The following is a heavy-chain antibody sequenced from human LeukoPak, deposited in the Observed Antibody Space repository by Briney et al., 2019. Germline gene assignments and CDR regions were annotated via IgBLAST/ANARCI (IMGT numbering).Heavy chain of an antibody. Sequence: GGSLRLSCAASGFTFSNAWMSWVRQAPGKGLEWVGHIKSKTDGGTTDYAAPVKGRFTISRDDSKNTLYLQMNSLKAEDTAVYYCTTDWVVTAISFGYWGQGTLVTVSS. J-gene: IGHJ4*02. V-gene: IGHV3-15*01. CDR1: GFTFSNAW. CDR2: IKSKTDGGTT. CDR3: TTDWVVTAISFGY. D-gene: IGHD2-21*02.